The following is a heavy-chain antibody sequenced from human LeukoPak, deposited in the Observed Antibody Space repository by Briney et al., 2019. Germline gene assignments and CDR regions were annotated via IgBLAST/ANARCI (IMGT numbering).Heavy chain of an antibody. D-gene: IGHD3-22*01. Sequence: SETLSLTCAVSSASVTSHHWAWIRQPAGKGLEWIGRIYNSGSTNYNPSLKGRVTISVDTSKNQLSLKLTSVTAADTAVYYCARGSTYYYDTTGYYFNYFDYWGQGTLVTVSS. J-gene: IGHJ4*02. V-gene: IGHV4-4*07. CDR3: ARGSTYYYDTTGYYFNYFDY. CDR1: SASVTSHH. CDR2: IYNSGST.